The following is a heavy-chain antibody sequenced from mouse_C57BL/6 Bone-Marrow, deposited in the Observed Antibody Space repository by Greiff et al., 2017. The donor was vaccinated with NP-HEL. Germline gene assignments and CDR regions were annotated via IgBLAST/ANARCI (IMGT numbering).Heavy chain of an antibody. V-gene: IGHV1-81*01. CDR2: IYPRSGNT. Sequence: VKLMESGAELARPGASVKLSCKASGYTFTSYGISWVKQRTGQGLEWIGEIYPRSGNTYYNEKFKGKATLTADKSSSTAYMELRSLTSEDSAVYFWARFYYGSSYNYAMDYWGQGTSVTVSS. D-gene: IGHD1-1*01. J-gene: IGHJ4*01. CDR3: ARFYYGSSYNYAMDY. CDR1: GYTFTSYG.